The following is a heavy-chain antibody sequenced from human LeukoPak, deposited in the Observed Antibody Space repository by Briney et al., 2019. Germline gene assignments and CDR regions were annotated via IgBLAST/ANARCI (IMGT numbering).Heavy chain of an antibody. CDR3: ARARGSGPRAFDI. CDR2: INAGNGNT. V-gene: IGHV1-3*01. J-gene: IGHJ3*02. CDR1: RYTFSSSY. Sequence: ASVKVSCKASRYTFSSSYMHWVRQAPGQRLEWMGWINAGNGNTKYSQKFQGRVTITRDTSASTAYMELSSLRSEDTAVYYCARARGSGPRAFDIWGQGTMVTVSS. D-gene: IGHD3-10*01.